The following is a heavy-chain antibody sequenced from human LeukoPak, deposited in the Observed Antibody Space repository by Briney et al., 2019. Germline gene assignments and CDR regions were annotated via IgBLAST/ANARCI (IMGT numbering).Heavy chain of an antibody. V-gene: IGHV1-46*01. CDR2: INPSGGST. CDR1: GGTFSSYY. CDR3: ARDLSQIAAAGIWAFDI. Sequence: ASVKVSCKASGGTFSSYYMHWVRQAPGQGLEWMGIINPSGGSTSYAQKFQGRVTMTRDTSTSTVYMELSSLRSEDTAVYYCARDLSQIAAAGIWAFDIWGQGTMVTVSS. J-gene: IGHJ3*02. D-gene: IGHD6-13*01.